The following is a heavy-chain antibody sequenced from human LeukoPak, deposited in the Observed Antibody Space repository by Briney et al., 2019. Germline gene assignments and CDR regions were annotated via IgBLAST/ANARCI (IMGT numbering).Heavy chain of an antibody. D-gene: IGHD5-12*01. V-gene: IGHV3-11*01. CDR1: GFTSSDYY. Sequence: AGGSLRLSCAASGFTSSDYYMSWIRQAPGKGLEWVSYISSGGSTIYYADSVKGRFTISRDNAKNSLYLQMNSLRAEDTAVYYCARGLSGRGYSGYDSFYYYMDVWGKGTTVTISS. CDR3: ARGLSGRGYSGYDSFYYYMDV. CDR2: ISSGGSTI. J-gene: IGHJ6*03.